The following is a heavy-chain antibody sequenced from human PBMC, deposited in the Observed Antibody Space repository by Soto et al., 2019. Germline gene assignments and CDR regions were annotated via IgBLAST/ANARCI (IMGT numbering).Heavy chain of an antibody. J-gene: IGHJ4*02. V-gene: IGHV3-9*01. Sequence: EVQLVDSGGGLVQPGRSLRLSCAASGFTFDSYAMHWVRQAPGKGLEWVSSISWNSGTKGYADSVKGRFTISRDNAKNCLYLQMDSLSAEDTALYYCAKELGGYSYGYELDYWGQGTLVTVSS. CDR3: AKELGGYSYGYELDY. D-gene: IGHD5-18*01. CDR1: GFTFDSYA. CDR2: ISWNSGTK.